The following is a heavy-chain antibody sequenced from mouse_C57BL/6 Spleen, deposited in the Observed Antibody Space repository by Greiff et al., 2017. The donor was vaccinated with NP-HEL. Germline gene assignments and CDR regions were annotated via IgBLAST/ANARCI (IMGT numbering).Heavy chain of an antibody. CDR1: GFTFSDYG. CDR2: ISSGSSTI. D-gene: IGHD2-4*01. CDR3: VRRGDYDEDFYAMDY. V-gene: IGHV5-17*01. Sequence: EVKLMESGGGLVKPGGSLKLSCAASGFTFSDYGMHWVRQAPEKGLEWVAYISSGSSTIYYADTVKGRFTISRDNAKNTLFLQMTSLRSEDTAMYYCVRRGDYDEDFYAMDYWGQGTSVTVSS. J-gene: IGHJ4*01.